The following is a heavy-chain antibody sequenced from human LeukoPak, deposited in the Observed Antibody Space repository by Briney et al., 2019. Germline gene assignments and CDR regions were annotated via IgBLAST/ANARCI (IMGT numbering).Heavy chain of an antibody. CDR3: AKAQLGIRNYFDY. CDR2: INWNGGST. Sequence: GGSLRLSCAASGFTFDDYGMSWVRQAPGKGLEWVSGINWNGGSTGYADSVKGRFTISRDNSKNTLYLQMNSLRAEDTAVYYCAKAQLGIRNYFDYWGQGTLVTVSS. CDR1: GFTFDDYG. J-gene: IGHJ4*02. V-gene: IGHV3-20*04. D-gene: IGHD7-27*01.